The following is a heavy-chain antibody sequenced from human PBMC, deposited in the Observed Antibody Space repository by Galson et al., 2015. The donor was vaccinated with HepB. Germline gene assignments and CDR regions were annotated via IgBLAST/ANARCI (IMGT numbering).Heavy chain of an antibody. J-gene: IGHJ4*02. CDR1: GFTFSSYA. V-gene: IGHV3-64D*06. CDR2: ISSNGGST. D-gene: IGHD3/OR15-3a*01. Sequence: SLRLSCAASGFTFSSYAMHWVRQAPGKGLEYVSAISSNGGSTYYADSVKGRFTISRDNSKNTLYLQMSSLRAEDTAVYYCAKQIWADSADYDYWGQGTLVTVSS. CDR3: AKQIWADSADYDY.